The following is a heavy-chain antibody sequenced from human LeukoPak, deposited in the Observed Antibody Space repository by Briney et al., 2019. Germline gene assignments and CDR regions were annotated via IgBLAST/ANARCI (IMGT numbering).Heavy chain of an antibody. CDR2: IKSKTSGGTI. Sequence: GGSLRLSCAASGFDFSFTWMSWVRQAPGKGLELVGRIKSKTSGGTIDYAAPVRGRFTISRDDTENMVFLQMSSLKTEDTAVYYCTRESGYKTSRQRGFDSWGQGILVTVSS. V-gene: IGHV3-15*01. J-gene: IGHJ4*02. CDR1: GFDFSFTW. CDR3: TRESGYKTSRQRGFDS. D-gene: IGHD5-12*01.